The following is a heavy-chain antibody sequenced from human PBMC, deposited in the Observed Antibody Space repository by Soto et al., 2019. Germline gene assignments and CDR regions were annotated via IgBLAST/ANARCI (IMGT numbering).Heavy chain of an antibody. CDR3: AQRQSHSGPHGDD. CDR1: GFSLATSGMG. Sequence: QITLEESGPTLLKPTQTLTLTCTFSGFSLATSGMGVAWIRQPPGKALEWLALIYWHDDKRYSPSLKNRLTVTKDDSKNQVVLTMTDMDPADTATYYWAQRQSHSGPHGDDWGRGILVTVSS. V-gene: IGHV2-5*01. J-gene: IGHJ4*02. D-gene: IGHD3-10*01. CDR2: IYWHDDK.